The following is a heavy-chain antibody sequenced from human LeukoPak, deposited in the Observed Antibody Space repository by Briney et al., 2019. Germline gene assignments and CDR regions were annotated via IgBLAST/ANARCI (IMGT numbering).Heavy chain of an antibody. CDR3: AKVPIDIVVVVAAAYFDY. CDR1: GFTFSSYW. D-gene: IGHD2-15*01. J-gene: IGHJ4*02. V-gene: IGHV3-74*01. CDR2: INSDGSST. Sequence: PGGSLRLSCAASGFTFSSYWMHWVRQAPGKGLVWVSRINSDGSSTSYADSVKGRFTISRDNSKNTLYLQMNSLRAEDTAVYYCAKVPIDIVVVVAAAYFDYWGQGTLVTVSS.